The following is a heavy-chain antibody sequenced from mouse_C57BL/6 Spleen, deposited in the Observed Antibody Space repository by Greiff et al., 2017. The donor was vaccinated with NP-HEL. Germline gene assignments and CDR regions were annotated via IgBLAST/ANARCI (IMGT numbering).Heavy chain of an antibody. V-gene: IGHV5-9*01. CDR2: ISGGGGNT. D-gene: IGHD2-5*01. Sequence: EVHLVESGGGLVKPGGSLKLSCAASGFTFSSYTMSWVRQTPEKRLEWVATISGGGGNTYYPDSVKGRFTISRDNAKNTLYLQMSSLRSEDTALYYCARMAYYSNYEDAMDYWGQGTSVTVSS. J-gene: IGHJ4*01. CDR3: ARMAYYSNYEDAMDY. CDR1: GFTFSSYT.